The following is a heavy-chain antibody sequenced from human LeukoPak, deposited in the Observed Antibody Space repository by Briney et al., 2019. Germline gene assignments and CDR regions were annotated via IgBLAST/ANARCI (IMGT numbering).Heavy chain of an antibody. CDR2: INRSGST. D-gene: IGHD6-6*01. CDR1: GGSFSGYY. CDR3: ARHKGIAARPSYFDY. J-gene: IGHJ4*02. V-gene: IGHV4-34*01. Sequence: SETLSLTCAVYGGSFSGYYWSWIRQPPGKGLEWIGEINRSGSTNYNPSLKSRVTISVDTSKNQFSLKLSSVTAADTAVYYCARHKGIAARPSYFDYWGQGTLVTVSS.